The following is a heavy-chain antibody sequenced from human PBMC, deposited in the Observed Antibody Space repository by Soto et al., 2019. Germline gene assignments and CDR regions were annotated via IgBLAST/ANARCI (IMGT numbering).Heavy chain of an antibody. D-gene: IGHD1-26*01. CDR3: ARANSGSYLIDY. CDR1: GGSISSYY. CDR2: IYYSGST. V-gene: IGHV4-59*01. J-gene: IGHJ4*02. Sequence: SETLSLTCTVSGGSISSYYWSWIRQPPGKGLEWIGYIYYSGSTNYNPSLKSRVTISVDTSKNQFSLKLSSVTAADTAVYYCARANSGSYLIDYWGQGTLVTVSS.